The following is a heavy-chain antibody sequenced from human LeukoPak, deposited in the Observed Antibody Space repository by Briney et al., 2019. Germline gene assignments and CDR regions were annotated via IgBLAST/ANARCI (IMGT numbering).Heavy chain of an antibody. CDR3: ARRGTGHGMDV. D-gene: IGHD1-1*01. Sequence: PGGSLRLSCAASGFTFNNYWIHWVREAPGKGLVWVSRINNDGSSAIYVDSVKGRFTISRDNAKNTLFLQMNSLRAEDTAVYYCARRGTGHGMDVWGQGTTVIVS. V-gene: IGHV3-74*01. CDR2: INNDGSSA. CDR1: GFTFNNYW. J-gene: IGHJ6*02.